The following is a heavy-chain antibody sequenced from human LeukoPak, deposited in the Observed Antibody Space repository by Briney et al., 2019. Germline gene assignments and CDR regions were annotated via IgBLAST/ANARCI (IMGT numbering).Heavy chain of an antibody. CDR3: ASTDSGYDPEEQFDY. D-gene: IGHD5-12*01. CDR1: GGTFSNYA. V-gene: IGHV1-69*05. Sequence: VASVKVSCKASGGTFSNYAIIWVRQASGQGLEWMGGIIPIFGTANYAQKFQGRVTMTRDTSTSTVYMELSSLRSEDTAVYYCASTDSGYDPEEQFDYWGQGTLVTVSS. CDR2: IIPIFGTA. J-gene: IGHJ4*02.